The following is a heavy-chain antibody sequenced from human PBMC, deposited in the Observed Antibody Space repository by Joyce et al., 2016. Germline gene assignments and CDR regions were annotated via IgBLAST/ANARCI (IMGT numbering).Heavy chain of an antibody. Sequence: VQLVQSGAEVKKPGSSVKVSCRASGGTFSRDTISWVRQAPGQGLEWMGRMIPIAGVAEYAQKFQGRGAITADKSTSTNYLQLSSLRPDDTAVYYCVRKADYGDPSYSGVDVWGQGTTVTVSS. D-gene: IGHD4-17*01. CDR1: GGTFSRDT. V-gene: IGHV1-69*02. CDR3: VRKADYGDPSYSGVDV. CDR2: MIPIAGVA. J-gene: IGHJ6*02.